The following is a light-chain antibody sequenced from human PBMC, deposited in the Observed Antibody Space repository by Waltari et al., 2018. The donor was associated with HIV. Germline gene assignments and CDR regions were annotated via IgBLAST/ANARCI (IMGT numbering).Light chain of an antibody. Sequence: QPVFTQPPSVSGAPGQRVTISCTGSSSNIGADYDLQWYQQFPGEAPKTLIYGTDNRPSGVPDRFSGSKAGTSASLAITGLQAADEADYYCTSYAGSDNLMLFGGGTKVTVL. CDR2: GTD. CDR3: TSYAGSDNLML. J-gene: IGLJ2*01. CDR1: SSNIGADYD. V-gene: IGLV1-40*01.